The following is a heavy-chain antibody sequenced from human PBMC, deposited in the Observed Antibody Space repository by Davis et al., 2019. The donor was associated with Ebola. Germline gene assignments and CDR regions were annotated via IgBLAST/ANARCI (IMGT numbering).Heavy chain of an antibody. V-gene: IGHV1-8*01. CDR2: MNPNSGNT. J-gene: IGHJ5*02. CDR3: AKGDYSNPSWFDP. D-gene: IGHD4-11*01. Sequence: AASVKVSCKASGYIFTSYDINWVRQATGQGLEWMGWMNPNSGNTGYARKFQDRVTMTRDTSMNTAYMELSSLRAEDTAVYYCAKGDYSNPSWFDPWGQGTLVTVSS. CDR1: GYIFTSYD.